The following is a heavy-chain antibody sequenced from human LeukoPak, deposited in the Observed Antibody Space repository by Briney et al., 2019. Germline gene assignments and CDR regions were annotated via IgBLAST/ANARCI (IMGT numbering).Heavy chain of an antibody. J-gene: IGHJ4*02. CDR1: GFTFSDYY. Sequence: GGSLRLSCAASGFTFSDYYMSWIRQAPGKGLEWVSYISSSGSTIYYADSVKGRFTISRDNAKNSLYLQMNSLRAEDTAVYYCARDYRQSVPAALFGYWGQGTLVTVSS. V-gene: IGHV3-11*01. CDR3: ARDYRQSVPAALFGY. CDR2: ISSSGSTI. D-gene: IGHD2-2*01.